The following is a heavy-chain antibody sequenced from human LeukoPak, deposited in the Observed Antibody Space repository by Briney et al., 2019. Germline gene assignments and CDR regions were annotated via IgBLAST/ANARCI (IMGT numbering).Heavy chain of an antibody. V-gene: IGHV4-39*01. CDR1: GGSISSSSYY. CDR3: ARTMVRGGSDAFDI. CDR2: IYYSGST. D-gene: IGHD3-10*01. Sequence: PSETLSLTCTVSGGSISSSSYYWGWIRQPPGKGLEWIGSIYYSGSTYYNPSLKSRVTISVDTSKNQFSLKLSSVTAADTAVYYCARTMVRGGSDAFDIWGQGTMVTGSS. J-gene: IGHJ3*02.